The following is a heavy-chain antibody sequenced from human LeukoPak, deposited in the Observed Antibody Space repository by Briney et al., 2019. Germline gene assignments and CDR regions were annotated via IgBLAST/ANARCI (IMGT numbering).Heavy chain of an antibody. D-gene: IGHD1-20*01. Sequence: SQTLSLTCTVSGGSISSGDYYWSWIRQHPGKGLEWVGYIYYSGSTYYNPSLKSRVTISVDTSKNQFSLKLSSVTAADTAVYYCARDNWTHWFDPWGQGTLVTVSS. V-gene: IGHV4-31*03. CDR1: GGSISSGDYY. J-gene: IGHJ5*02. CDR3: ARDNWTHWFDP. CDR2: IYYSGST.